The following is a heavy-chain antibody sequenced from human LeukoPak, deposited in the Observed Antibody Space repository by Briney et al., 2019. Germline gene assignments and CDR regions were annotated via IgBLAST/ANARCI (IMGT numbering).Heavy chain of an antibody. Sequence: PSETLSLTCAVYGGSFSGYYWSWIRQPPGKGLEWIGEINHSGSTNYNPSLKSRVTISVDTSKNQFSLKLSSVTAADTAVYYCSSGSYYYYYMDVWGKGTTATVSS. CDR2: INHSGST. J-gene: IGHJ6*03. CDR1: GGSFSGYY. CDR3: SSGSYYYYYMDV. D-gene: IGHD3-10*01. V-gene: IGHV4-34*01.